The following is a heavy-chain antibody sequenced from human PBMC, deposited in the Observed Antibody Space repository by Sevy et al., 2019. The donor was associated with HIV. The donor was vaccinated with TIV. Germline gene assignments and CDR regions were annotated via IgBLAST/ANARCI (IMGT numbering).Heavy chain of an antibody. CDR2: INSDGSST. V-gene: IGHV3-74*01. J-gene: IGHJ4*02. CDR1: GFSFSSLW. Sequence: GGSLRLSCAAASGFSFSSLWMHWVRQAPGKGLVWVSRINSDGSSTTYADSVKGRFTMSRDNAKNTLYLQMKSLRAEDTAVDYCARYGYNSGSLDYWGQGTLVTVSS. CDR3: ARYGYNSGSLDY. D-gene: IGHD1-20*01.